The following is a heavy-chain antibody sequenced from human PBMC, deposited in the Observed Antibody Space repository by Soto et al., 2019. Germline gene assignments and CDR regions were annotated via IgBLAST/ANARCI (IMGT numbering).Heavy chain of an antibody. CDR3: ARHTPAISISDH. J-gene: IGHJ4*02. CDR2: IYYSGST. Sequence: PSETLSLTCTVSGGSISSSSYYWGWIRQPPGKGLEWIGSIYYSGSTYYNPSLKSRVTISVDTSKNQFSLKLSSVTAADTAVYYCARHTPAISISDHWGQRTLDTVSS. D-gene: IGHD3-3*01. CDR1: GGSISSSSYY. V-gene: IGHV4-39*01.